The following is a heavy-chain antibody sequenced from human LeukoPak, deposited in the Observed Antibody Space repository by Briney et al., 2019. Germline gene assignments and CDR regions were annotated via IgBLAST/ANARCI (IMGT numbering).Heavy chain of an antibody. J-gene: IGHJ4*02. D-gene: IGHD3-22*01. CDR1: GFTFSSYS. Sequence: GGSLRLSCAASGFTFSSYSMNWVRQAPGKGLEWVSSISSSSSYIYYADSVKGRFTISRDNAKNSLYLQMNSLRAEDTAVYYCARGIVVVGPLGYFDYWGQGTLVTVSS. V-gene: IGHV3-21*01. CDR3: ARGIVVVGPLGYFDY. CDR2: ISSSSSYI.